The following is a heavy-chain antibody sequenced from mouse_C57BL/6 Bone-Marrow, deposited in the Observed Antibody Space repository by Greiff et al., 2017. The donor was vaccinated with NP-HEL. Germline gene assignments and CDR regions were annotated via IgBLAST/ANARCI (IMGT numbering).Heavy chain of an antibody. D-gene: IGHD1-1*01. J-gene: IGHJ2*01. Sequence: QVQLQQPGAELVKPGASVKLSCKASGYTFTSYWMQWVKQRPGQGLEWIGEIDPSDSYTNYNQKFKGKATLTADTSSSTDYMQRSSLTAEDAAFYYCARGVGATSDYGGQGTTLTVSS. CDR3: ARGVGATSDY. CDR1: GYTFTSYW. CDR2: IDPSDSYT. V-gene: IGHV1-50*01.